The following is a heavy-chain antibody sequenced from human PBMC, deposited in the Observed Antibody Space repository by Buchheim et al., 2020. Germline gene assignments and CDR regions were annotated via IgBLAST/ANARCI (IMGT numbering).Heavy chain of an antibody. J-gene: IGHJ6*02. D-gene: IGHD6-13*01. CDR3: ARGVVFRGSSSWYYNGMDV. Sequence: QVQLVQSGAEVKKPGASVKVSCKASGYTFTSYDINWVRQATGQGLEWMGWMNPNSGNTGYAQKFQGRVTMTRNTTISTDYMELSSLRSEDTAVYYCARGVVFRGSSSWYYNGMDVWGQGTT. V-gene: IGHV1-8*01. CDR2: MNPNSGNT. CDR1: GYTFTSYD.